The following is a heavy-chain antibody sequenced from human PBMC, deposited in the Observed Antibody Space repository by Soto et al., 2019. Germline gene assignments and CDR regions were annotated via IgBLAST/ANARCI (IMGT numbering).Heavy chain of an antibody. D-gene: IGHD6-6*01. J-gene: IGHJ4*02. V-gene: IGHV4-59*08. CDR1: GGSITSYY. Sequence: SETLSLTCTVSGGSITSYYWNWIRQPPGKGLEWIGYISYSGSTNYNPSLKSRVTISLDTSKNQFSLKLTSVTAADTAMYYCASRQEYSSNFDYWGQGALVTVSS. CDR3: ASRQEYSSNFDY. CDR2: ISYSGST.